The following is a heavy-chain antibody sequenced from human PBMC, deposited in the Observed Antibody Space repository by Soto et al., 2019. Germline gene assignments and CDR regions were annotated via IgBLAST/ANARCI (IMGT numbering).Heavy chain of an antibody. J-gene: IGHJ3*02. V-gene: IGHV4-34*01. Sequence: SETLSLTCAVYGGCFSGYYWSWIRQPPGKGLEWIGEINHSGSTNYNPSLKSRVTISVDTSKNQFSLKLSSVTAADTAVYYCARGLAGDSSGYYYRAYDIWGQGTMVTVSS. D-gene: IGHD3-22*01. CDR2: INHSGST. CDR1: GGCFSGYY. CDR3: ARGLAGDSSGYYYRAYDI.